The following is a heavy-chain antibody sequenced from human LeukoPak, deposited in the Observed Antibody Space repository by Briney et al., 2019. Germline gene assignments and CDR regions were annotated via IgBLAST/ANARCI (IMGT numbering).Heavy chain of an antibody. J-gene: IGHJ4*02. CDR2: ISSSSSYT. Sequence: GGSLRLSCAASGFTLSDYYMSWIRQAPGKGLEWVSYISSSSSYTNYADSVKGRFTISRDNAKNSLYLQMNSLRAEDTAVYYCARDLYDILTGYSNYFDYWGQGTLVTVSS. CDR3: ARDLYDILTGYSNYFDY. CDR1: GFTLSDYY. V-gene: IGHV3-11*06. D-gene: IGHD3-9*01.